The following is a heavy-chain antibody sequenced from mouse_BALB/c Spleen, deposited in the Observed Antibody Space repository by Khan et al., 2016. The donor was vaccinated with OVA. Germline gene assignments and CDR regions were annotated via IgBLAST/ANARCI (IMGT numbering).Heavy chain of an antibody. CDR1: GFTFNSYG. V-gene: IGHV5-17*02. D-gene: IGHD1-1*01. Sequence: EVELVESGGGLVQPGGSRKLSCAASGFTFNSYGMHWVRQAPEKGLEWVAYISGDSNTLYYTDTVKGRFTISRDNPKNTLFLQMTSLMSEDTAMDYCATSYFYGYYFDYWGPGTTLTVS. CDR2: ISGDSNTL. CDR3: ATSYFYGYYFDY. J-gene: IGHJ2*01.